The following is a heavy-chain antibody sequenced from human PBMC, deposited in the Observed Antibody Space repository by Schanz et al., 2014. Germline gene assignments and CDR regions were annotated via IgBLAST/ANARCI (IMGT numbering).Heavy chain of an antibody. V-gene: IGHV1-18*04. CDR3: ARDRDQWDGNFCDF. CDR1: GYTFTSNG. CDR2: INTYNGDT. J-gene: IGHJ4*02. D-gene: IGHD1-26*01. Sequence: QVRLVQSGAELKMPGASVKVSCKASGYTFTSNGITWVRQAPGQGLEWMGWINTYNGDTAYAQNMQGRVSMTTETAASTVYMELRSLRSDDTAVYYCARDRDQWDGNFCDFWGQGTLVTVSS.